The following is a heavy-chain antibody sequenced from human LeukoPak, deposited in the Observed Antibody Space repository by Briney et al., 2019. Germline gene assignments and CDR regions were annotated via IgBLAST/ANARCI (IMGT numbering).Heavy chain of an antibody. V-gene: IGHV4-39*01. D-gene: IGHD5-18*01. CDR1: GGSISSSSYY. CDR2: IYYSGST. Sequence: TSETLSLTCTVSGGSISSSSYYWGWIRQPPGKGQEWIGNIYYSGSTYYNPSLKSRVTISVDTSNNQFSLKLSSVTAADTAVYYCARRTYSYGPFFDYWGQGTLVTVSS. CDR3: ARRTYSYGPFFDY. J-gene: IGHJ4*02.